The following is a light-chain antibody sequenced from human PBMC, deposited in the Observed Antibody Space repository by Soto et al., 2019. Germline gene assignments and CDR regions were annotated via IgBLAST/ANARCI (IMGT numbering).Light chain of an antibody. V-gene: IGLV2-8*01. Sequence: QPVLTQPPSASGSRGQSVTISCTGTSSDVGGYNYVSWYQQHPGKAPKVLIYEVSKWPSGVPDRFSGSKSGNTASLTVSGLQAEDEADYYCSSYAGSNNLVFGTGTKVTVL. J-gene: IGLJ1*01. CDR1: SSDVGGYNY. CDR2: EVS. CDR3: SSYAGSNNLV.